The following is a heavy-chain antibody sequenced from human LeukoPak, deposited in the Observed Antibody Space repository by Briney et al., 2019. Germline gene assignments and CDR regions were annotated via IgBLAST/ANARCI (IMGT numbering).Heavy chain of an antibody. D-gene: IGHD3-10*01. CDR1: GYTFTSYD. Sequence: ASVKVSCKASGYTFTSYDINWVRQATGQGLEWMGWMNPNSGNTGYAQKFQDRVTMTRNTSISTAYMELSSLRSEDTAVYYCARGPLTMVRGVIISWYFDLWGRGTLVTVSS. V-gene: IGHV1-8*01. CDR2: MNPNSGNT. CDR3: ARGPLTMVRGVIISWYFDL. J-gene: IGHJ2*01.